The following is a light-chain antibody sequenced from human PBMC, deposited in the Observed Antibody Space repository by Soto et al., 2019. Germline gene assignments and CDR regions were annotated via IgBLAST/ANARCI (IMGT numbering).Light chain of an antibody. CDR1: QGISSA. CDR3: HQYGSSPPT. CDR2: DAS. V-gene: IGKV1-13*02. Sequence: IQMTQSPSSLSASVGDRVTISCRASQGISSALAWYQQKPGKAPKLLIYDASSLESGVPSRFSGSGSGTDFTFTISSLEPEDFAVYYCHQYGSSPPTFGQGTKVDIK. J-gene: IGKJ1*01.